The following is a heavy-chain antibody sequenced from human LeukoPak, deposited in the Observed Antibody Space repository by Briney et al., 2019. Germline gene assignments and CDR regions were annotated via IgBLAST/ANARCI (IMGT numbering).Heavy chain of an antibody. D-gene: IGHD6-13*01. CDR3: AKAVSSSWYR. CDR2: ISSSSSYI. J-gene: IGHJ5*02. Sequence: GGSLRLSCAASGFRLSSYSMSWVRQAPGKGLEWVSSISSSSSYIYYADSVKGRFTISRDNAKNSLYLQMNSLRAEDTAVYYCAKAVSSSWYRWGQGTLVTVSS. CDR1: GFRLSSYS. V-gene: IGHV3-21*01.